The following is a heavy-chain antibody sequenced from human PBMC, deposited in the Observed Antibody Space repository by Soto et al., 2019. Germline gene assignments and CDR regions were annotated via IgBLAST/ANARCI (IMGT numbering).Heavy chain of an antibody. Sequence: QVQLQESGPGLVKPSQTLSLTCTVSGGSISSCGYYWRWVRQHPGKGLEWIGYIYYSGSTYYNPSLKSRVTISVDTSKNQISLKLSSVTAADTAVYYCARDGYYYDILTCYRAGRAFDIWGQGTMVTVSS. J-gene: IGHJ3*02. D-gene: IGHD3-9*01. CDR2: IYYSGST. CDR1: GGSISSCGYY. V-gene: IGHV4-31*03. CDR3: ARDGYYYDILTCYRAGRAFDI.